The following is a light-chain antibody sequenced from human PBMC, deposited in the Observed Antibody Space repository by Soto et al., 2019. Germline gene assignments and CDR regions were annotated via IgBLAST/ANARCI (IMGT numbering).Light chain of an antibody. CDR1: NIGSRN. Sequence: SYELTQPPSVSVAPGETARITCGGNNIGSRNVHWSQQKPGQAPVLVIYYDTDRPSGIPERFSGSNSGNTATLTISRVEAGDEADYYCQVWDTSSDHAVFGGGTQLTVL. CDR2: YDT. J-gene: IGLJ7*01. V-gene: IGLV3-21*04. CDR3: QVWDTSSDHAV.